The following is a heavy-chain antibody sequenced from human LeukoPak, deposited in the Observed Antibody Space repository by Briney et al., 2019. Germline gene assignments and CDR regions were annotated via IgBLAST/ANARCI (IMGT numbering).Heavy chain of an antibody. CDR2: FDPEDGET. Sequence: ASVKVSCKVPGYTLTELSMHWVRQAPGKGLEWMGGFDPEDGETIYAQKFQGRVTMTEDTSTDTAYMELSSLRSEDTAVYYCATESRAYCGGDCYLGYWGQGTLVTVSS. CDR3: ATESRAYCGGDCYLGY. J-gene: IGHJ4*02. D-gene: IGHD2-21*02. V-gene: IGHV1-24*01. CDR1: GYTLTELS.